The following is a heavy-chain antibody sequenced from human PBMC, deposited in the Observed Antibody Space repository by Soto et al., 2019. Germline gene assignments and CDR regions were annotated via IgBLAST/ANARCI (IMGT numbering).Heavy chain of an antibody. CDR1: GFTFSDYY. CDR2: ISSSGSTI. J-gene: IGHJ6*02. Sequence: GGSLRLSCAASGFTFSDYYMSWIRQAPVKGLEWVSYISSSGSTIYYADSVKGRFTISRDNAENSLYLQMNSLRAEDTAVYYCARVGVTIFGVVRKDGMDVWGQGTTVTVSS. CDR3: ARVGVTIFGVVRKDGMDV. V-gene: IGHV3-11*01. D-gene: IGHD3-3*01.